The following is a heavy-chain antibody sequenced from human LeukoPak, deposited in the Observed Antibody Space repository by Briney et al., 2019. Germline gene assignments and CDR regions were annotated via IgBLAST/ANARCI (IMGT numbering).Heavy chain of an antibody. CDR1: GFTFSDYY. CDR3: ARDTTSVVPAAMSY. V-gene: IGHV3-11*04. Sequence: GGSLRLSCAASGFTFSDYYMSWIRQAPGKGLEWVSYISSSGSTIYYADSVKGRFTVSRDNAKSSLYLQMNSLRAEDTAVYYCARDTTSVVPAAMSYWGQGTLVTVSS. J-gene: IGHJ4*02. D-gene: IGHD2-2*01. CDR2: ISSSGSTI.